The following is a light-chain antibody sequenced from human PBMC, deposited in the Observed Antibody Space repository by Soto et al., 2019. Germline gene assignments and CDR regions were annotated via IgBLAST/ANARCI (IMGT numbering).Light chain of an antibody. V-gene: IGLV8-61*01. CDR3: VLYMGSGISV. Sequence: QTVVTQEPSFSVSPGGTVTLTCGLSSGSVSTNYFPSWYQQTPGQSPRTLIYSTNTLSSGVPDRFSGSILGNKAALTITGAQADDESDYYCVLYMGSGISVFGGGTQLTVL. CDR2: STN. J-gene: IGLJ3*02. CDR1: SGSVSTNYF.